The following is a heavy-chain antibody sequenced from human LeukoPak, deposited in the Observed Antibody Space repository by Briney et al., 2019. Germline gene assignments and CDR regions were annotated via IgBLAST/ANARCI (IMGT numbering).Heavy chain of an antibody. CDR2: IWFDGSNK. J-gene: IGHJ4*02. D-gene: IGHD2-21*01. CDR1: GFTFSSYG. V-gene: IGHV3-33*01. Sequence: PGGSLILSCAASGFTFSSYGMHWVRQAPGKGLEWVAVIWFDGSNKYYADSVKGRFTISRDNAKNSLYLQMNSLRDEDTAVYYCARDLLWAFDYWGQGTLVTVAS. CDR3: ARDLLWAFDY.